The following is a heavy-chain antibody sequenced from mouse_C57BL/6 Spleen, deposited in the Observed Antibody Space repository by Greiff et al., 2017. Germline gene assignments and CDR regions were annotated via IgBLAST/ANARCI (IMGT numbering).Heavy chain of an antibody. V-gene: IGHV1-74*01. Sequence: QVQLQQPGAELVKPGASVKVSCKASGYTFTSYWMHWVKQSPGQGLEWIGRIHPSDSDTNYNQKFKGKATLPVDKSSSTAYIQLSSLTSEDSSVYYCAIVDYDVGYAMDYWGQGTSVTVSS. CDR1: GYTFTSYW. D-gene: IGHD2-4*01. J-gene: IGHJ4*01. CDR2: IHPSDSDT. CDR3: AIVDYDVGYAMDY.